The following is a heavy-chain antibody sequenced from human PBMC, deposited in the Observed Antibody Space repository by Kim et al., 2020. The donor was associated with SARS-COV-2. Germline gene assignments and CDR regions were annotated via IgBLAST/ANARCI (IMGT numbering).Heavy chain of an antibody. D-gene: IGHD6-19*01. V-gene: IGHV4-39*01. CDR3: ARCRQWLSTGWFDP. CDR1: GGSISSSSYY. J-gene: IGHJ5*02. Sequence: SETLSLTCTVSGGSISSSSYYWGWIRQPPGKGLEWIGSIYYSGSTYYIPSLKSRVTISVDTSKNQFSLKLSSVTAADTAVYYCARCRQWLSTGWFDPWGQGTLVTVSS. CDR2: IYYSGST.